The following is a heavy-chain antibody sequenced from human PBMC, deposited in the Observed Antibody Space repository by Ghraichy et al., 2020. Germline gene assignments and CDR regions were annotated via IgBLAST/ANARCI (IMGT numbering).Heavy chain of an antibody. D-gene: IGHD3-22*01. CDR1: GGSISSGDYY. V-gene: IGHV4-30-4*01. J-gene: IGHJ4*02. Sequence: SETLSLTCTVSGGSISSGDYYWSWIRQPPGKGLEWIGYIYYSGSTYYNPSLKSRVTISVDTSKNQFSLKLSSVTAADTAVYYCARLGYYDSSGYYYADYWGQGTLVTVSS. CDR2: IYYSGST. CDR3: ARLGYYDSSGYYYADY.